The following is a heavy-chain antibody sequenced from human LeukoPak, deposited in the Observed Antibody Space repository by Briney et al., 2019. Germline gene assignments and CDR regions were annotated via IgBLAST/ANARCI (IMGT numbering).Heavy chain of an antibody. J-gene: IGHJ4*02. CDR2: IIPNFGTA. V-gene: IGHV1-69*01. Sequence: SVKVSCKASGDTFSSYAISGVRQAPGQGLEWMGGIIPNFGTANYAQKFQGRVTITADESTSTAYMELSSLRSEDTAVYYCARALNYDILTGLQAYFDYWGQGTLVTVSS. CDR3: ARALNYDILTGLQAYFDY. D-gene: IGHD3-9*01. CDR1: GDTFSSYA.